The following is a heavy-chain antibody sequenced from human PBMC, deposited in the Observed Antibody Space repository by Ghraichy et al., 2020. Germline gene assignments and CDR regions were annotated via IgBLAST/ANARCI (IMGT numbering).Heavy chain of an antibody. Sequence: ASVKVSCKASGYTFTSYGISWVRQAPGQGLEWMGWISAYNGNTNYAQKLQGRVTMTTDTSTSTAYMELRSLRSDDTAVYYCARGGTVLRFLEWGNWFDPWGQGTLVTVSS. CDR1: GYTFTSYG. CDR3: ARGGTVLRFLEWGNWFDP. J-gene: IGHJ5*02. D-gene: IGHD3-3*01. V-gene: IGHV1-18*01. CDR2: ISAYNGNT.